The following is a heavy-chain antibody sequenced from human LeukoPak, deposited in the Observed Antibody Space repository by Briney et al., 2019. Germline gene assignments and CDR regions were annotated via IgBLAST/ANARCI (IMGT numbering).Heavy chain of an antibody. D-gene: IGHD2-21*01. V-gene: IGHV3-21*01. CDR3: ARVADFDPDCGGDCYPFDQ. J-gene: IGHJ4*02. CDR2: ISSGRRHI. Sequence: GVSLRLFCAAPGFTFSPYRMILVRKAPRKGVAWASSISSGRRHIFYSDRVKWRINTSRDYIKNSLYLNMNAQSAEHTAVYYCARVADFDPDCGGDCYPFDQWGQGTLVTVSS. CDR1: GFTFSPYR.